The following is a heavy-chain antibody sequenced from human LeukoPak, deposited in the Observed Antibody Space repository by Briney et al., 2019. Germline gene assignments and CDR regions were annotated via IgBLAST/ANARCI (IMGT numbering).Heavy chain of an antibody. CDR2: IIPICGTA. V-gene: IGHV1-69*06. J-gene: IGHJ6*03. CDR1: GDTFSSYA. CDR3: ARAPVAAYSSSWHATYYYCYYYMDV. Sequence: SVKVSCKASGDTFSSYAISWVRQAPGQGLEWMGGIIPICGTANYAQKFQGRVTITADKSTSTAYIELSSLISEDTAVYYCARAPVAAYSSSWHATYYYCYYYMDVWGKGTTVTVSS. D-gene: IGHD6-13*01.